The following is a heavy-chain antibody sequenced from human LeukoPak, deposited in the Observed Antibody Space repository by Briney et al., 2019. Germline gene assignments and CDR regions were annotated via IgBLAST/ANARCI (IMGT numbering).Heavy chain of an antibody. V-gene: IGHV4-34*01. D-gene: IGHD3-22*01. Sequence: SETLSLTCAVYGGSFSGYYWSWIRQPPGKGLEWIGEINHSGSTNYNPSLKSRVTMSVDTSKNQFSLRLRSVTAADTAVYYCARDRYYYDSSGYYSAFDTWGQGTMVTVSS. CDR3: ARDRYYYDSSGYYSAFDT. CDR1: GGSFSGYY. CDR2: INHSGST. J-gene: IGHJ3*02.